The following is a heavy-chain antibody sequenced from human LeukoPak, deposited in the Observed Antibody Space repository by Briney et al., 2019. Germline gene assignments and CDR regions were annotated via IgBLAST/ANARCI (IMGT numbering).Heavy chain of an antibody. Sequence: GGSLRLSCAASGFTFSSYWVTWVRQAPGKGLEWVANMKQDGTEKYYVDSVRGRFTISRDNAKNSLYLQMNSLRAEDTAVYYCARVNTGAFDIWGQGTMVTVSS. V-gene: IGHV3-7*01. J-gene: IGHJ3*02. CDR2: MKQDGTEK. CDR1: GFTFSSYW. CDR3: ARVNTGAFDI. D-gene: IGHD2-8*02.